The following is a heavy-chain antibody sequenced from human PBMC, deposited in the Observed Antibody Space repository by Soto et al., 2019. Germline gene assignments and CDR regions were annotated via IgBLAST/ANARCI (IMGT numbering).Heavy chain of an antibody. CDR2: IYYSGST. CDR1: GGSISSYY. Sequence: ETLSLTCTVSGGSISSYYWSWIRQPPGKGLEWIGYIYYSGSTNYNPSLKSRVTISVDTSKNQFSLKLSSVTAADTAVYYCARHRYSYGSYYFDYWGQGTLVTVSS. J-gene: IGHJ4*02. D-gene: IGHD5-18*01. V-gene: IGHV4-59*08. CDR3: ARHRYSYGSYYFDY.